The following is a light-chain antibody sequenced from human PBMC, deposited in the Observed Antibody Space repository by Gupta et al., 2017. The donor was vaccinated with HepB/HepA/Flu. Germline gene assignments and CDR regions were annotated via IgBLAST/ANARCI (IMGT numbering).Light chain of an antibody. CDR1: QSVSSY. CDR3: QQRSNWPWT. J-gene: IGKJ1*01. V-gene: IGKV3-11*01. Sequence: VLTQSPATLSLSPGERATLPCRASQSVSSYLAWYQQKPGQAPRRLIYDASNRATGIPARFSGSGSGTDFTLTISSLEPEDFAVYYCQQRSNWPWTFGQGTKVEIK. CDR2: DAS.